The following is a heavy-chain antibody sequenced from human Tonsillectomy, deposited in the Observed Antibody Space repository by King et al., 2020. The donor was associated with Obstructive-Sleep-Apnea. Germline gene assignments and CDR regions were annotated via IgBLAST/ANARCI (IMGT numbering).Heavy chain of an antibody. CDR3: AXXXXXXXXXXXXXXXXXXXXXXXXTVSSASTKGPSVFPXAPSSKSTSGXTAALGCLVKDYFP. J-gene: IGHJ1*01. CDR2: IWFNGGDQ. D-gene: IGHD5/OR15-5a*01. V-gene: IGHV3-33*01. CDR1: GFSFSSFG. Sequence: VQLVESGGGVVQPGRSLRLSCTTSGFSFSSFGMHWVRQAPGKGLEWVAVIWFNGGDQFYSDSVKGRFTISRDNSKGTLYLQMNSLRADDTAVYYCAXXXXXXXXXXXXXXXXXXXXXXXXTVSSASTKGPSVFPXAPSSKSTSGXTAALGCLVKDYFP.